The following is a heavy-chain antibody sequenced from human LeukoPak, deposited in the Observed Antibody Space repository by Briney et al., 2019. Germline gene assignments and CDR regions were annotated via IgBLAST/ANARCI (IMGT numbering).Heavy chain of an antibody. CDR1: GFTFSSYA. J-gene: IGHJ4*02. V-gene: IGHV3-30-3*01. Sequence: GRSLRLSCAASGFTFSSYAMHWVRQAPGKGLEWVAVISYDGSNKYYADSVKGRFTISRDNSKNTLYLQMNSLRAEDTAVYYCARGGGGSCYSRVDYWGQGTLVTVSS. CDR3: ARGGGGSCYSRVDY. CDR2: ISYDGSNK. D-gene: IGHD2-15*01.